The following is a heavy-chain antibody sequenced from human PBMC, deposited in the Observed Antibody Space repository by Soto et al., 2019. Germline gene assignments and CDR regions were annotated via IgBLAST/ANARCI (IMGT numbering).Heavy chain of an antibody. CDR3: SLYGDFYFDY. Sequence: SVKVSCKASGGTFSSYAISWVRQAPGQGLEWMGGIIPIFGTANYAQKFQGRVTITADESTSTAYMELSSLRSEDTAVYYCSLYGDFYFDYWGQGTLVTVSS. CDR2: IIPIFGTA. D-gene: IGHD4-17*01. CDR1: GGTFSSYA. J-gene: IGHJ4*02. V-gene: IGHV1-69*13.